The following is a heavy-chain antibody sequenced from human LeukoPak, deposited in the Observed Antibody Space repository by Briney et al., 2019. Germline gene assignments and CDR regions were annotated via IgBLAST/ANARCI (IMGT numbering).Heavy chain of an antibody. J-gene: IGHJ5*02. Sequence: ASVKVSCKASGGTFSSYAISWVRQAPGQGLEWMGGIIPIFGTANYAQKFQGRVTITADESTSTAYMDLSSLRSEDTAVYYCARDGIRSVCSSTSCYSKRSEGWFDPWGQGTLVTVSS. D-gene: IGHD2-2*02. CDR1: GGTFSSYA. V-gene: IGHV1-69*13. CDR2: IIPIFGTA. CDR3: ARDGIRSVCSSTSCYSKRSEGWFDP.